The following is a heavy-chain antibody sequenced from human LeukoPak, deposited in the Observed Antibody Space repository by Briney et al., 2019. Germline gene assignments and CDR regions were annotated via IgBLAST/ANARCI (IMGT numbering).Heavy chain of an antibody. V-gene: IGHV1-69*06. J-gene: IGHJ6*03. D-gene: IGHD6-6*01. Sequence: ASVKVSCKASGGTFSSYAISWVRQAPGQGLEWMGGITPIFGTANYAQKFQGRVTITADKSTSTAYMELSSLRSEDTAVYYCARYSSSMGFYYYYMDVWGKGTTVTVSS. CDR3: ARYSSSMGFYYYYMDV. CDR1: GGTFSSYA. CDR2: ITPIFGTA.